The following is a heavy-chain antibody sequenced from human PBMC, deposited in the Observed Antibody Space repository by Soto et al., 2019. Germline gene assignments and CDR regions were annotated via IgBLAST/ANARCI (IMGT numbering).Heavy chain of an antibody. J-gene: IGHJ4*02. CDR3: AREVVGNTWPGIFDS. Sequence: PSETLSLTCSISDDSIGPYYWTWIRQTPRKELQWIGYVYTSGSIKYNSSLKSRVTISLDASNSQFSLTMSSVTAADTGVYYCAREVVGNTWPGIFDSWGRGTLVTVSS. V-gene: IGHV4-4*08. CDR1: DDSIGPYY. CDR2: VYTSGSI.